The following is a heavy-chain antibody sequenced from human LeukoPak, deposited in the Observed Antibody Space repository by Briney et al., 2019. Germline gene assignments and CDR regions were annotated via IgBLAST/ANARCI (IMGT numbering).Heavy chain of an antibody. CDR3: VRGGQCSGGSCYADYFYYYMDV. CDR1: GFSFSDYY. CDR2: ISYGGGTK. Sequence: GGSLRLSCAASGFSFSDYYINWVRQAPGKGLEWVSYISYGGGTKRYADSVKGRFTVSRDNAKNSVILQMNSLRDEDTAVYYCVRGGQCSGGSCYADYFYYYMDVWGKGTTVTVSS. J-gene: IGHJ6*03. V-gene: IGHV3-11*04. D-gene: IGHD2-15*01.